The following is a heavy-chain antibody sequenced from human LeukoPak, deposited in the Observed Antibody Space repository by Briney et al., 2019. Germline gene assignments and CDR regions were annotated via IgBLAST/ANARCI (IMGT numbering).Heavy chain of an antibody. V-gene: IGHV3-33*01. D-gene: IGHD6-19*01. CDR3: ARERYSSGLIDY. Sequence: GRSLRLSCAASGFTFSSYGMHWVRQAPGKGLEWVAVIWYDGSNKYYADSVKGRLTISRDNSKNTLYLQMNSLRAEDAAVYYCARERYSSGLIDYWGQGTLVTVSS. J-gene: IGHJ4*02. CDR1: GFTFSSYG. CDR2: IWYDGSNK.